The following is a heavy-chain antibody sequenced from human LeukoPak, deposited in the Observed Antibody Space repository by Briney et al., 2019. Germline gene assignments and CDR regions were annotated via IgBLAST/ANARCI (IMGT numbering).Heavy chain of an antibody. D-gene: IGHD1-26*01. CDR1: GYTFTSYG. V-gene: IGHV1-18*01. CDR2: ISAYNGNT. J-gene: IGHJ5*02. Sequence: ASVKVSCKASGYTFTSYGISWVRQAPGQGLEWMGWISAYNGNTNYAQKLQGRVTMTTDTSTSTAYMELRSLRSDDTAVYYSAILTRGANWFDPWGQGTLVTVSS. CDR3: AILTRGANWFDP.